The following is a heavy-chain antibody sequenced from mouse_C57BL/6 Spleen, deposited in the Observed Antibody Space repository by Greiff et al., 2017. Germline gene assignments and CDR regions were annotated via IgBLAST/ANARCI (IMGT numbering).Heavy chain of an antibody. CDR1: GFTFSSYA. Sequence: EVHLVESGEGLVKPGGSLKLSCAASGFTFSSYAMSWVRQTPEKRLEWVAYISSGGDYIYYADTVKGRFTISRDNARNTLYLQMSSLKSEDTAMYYYTREGITTVVAKSFDYWGQGTTLTVSS. CDR3: TREGITTVVAKSFDY. V-gene: IGHV5-9-1*02. CDR2: ISSGGDYI. J-gene: IGHJ2*01. D-gene: IGHD1-1*01.